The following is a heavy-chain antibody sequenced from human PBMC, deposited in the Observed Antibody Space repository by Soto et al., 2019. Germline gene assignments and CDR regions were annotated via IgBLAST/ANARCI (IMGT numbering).Heavy chain of an antibody. CDR1: GYTFTTYY. CDR2: INPNSGMT. V-gene: IGHV1-2*02. Sequence: ASVKVSCKASGYTFTTYYLHWVRQAPGQDLEWMGWINPNSGMTNSAQKFQGRVTMTRDTSITTAYMGLSRLNSDDTAVYYCAITAITTLPNFDYWGQGTQVTVSS. D-gene: IGHD3-10*02. J-gene: IGHJ4*02. CDR3: AITAITTLPNFDY.